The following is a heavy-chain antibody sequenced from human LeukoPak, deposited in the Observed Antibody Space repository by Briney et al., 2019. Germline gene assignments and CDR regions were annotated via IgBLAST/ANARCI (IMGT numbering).Heavy chain of an antibody. CDR3: ARDIRKTFGADWFDP. V-gene: IGHV4-4*07. CDR1: GGSISSYY. CDR2: IYTSGTT. D-gene: IGHD3-16*01. J-gene: IGHJ5*02. Sequence: PSETLSLTCTVSGGSISSYYWSWIRQPAGKGLEWIGRIYTSGTTNYNPSLESRVTMSVDTSKNQFSLKLTSVTAADTAVYYCARDIRKTFGADWFDPWGQGTLVTVSS.